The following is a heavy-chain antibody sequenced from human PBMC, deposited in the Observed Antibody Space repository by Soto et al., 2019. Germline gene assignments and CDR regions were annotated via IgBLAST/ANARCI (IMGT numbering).Heavy chain of an antibody. CDR3: ARGRYGDY. CDR2: ISAHNGKT. J-gene: IGHJ4*02. CDR1: GYAFTTYG. V-gene: IGHV1-18*01. Sequence: QVHLVQSGAEVKKPGASVKVSCKGSGYAFTTYGITWVRQDPGQGLEWMGWISAHNGKTNYAQKLQGRVTVTRDTSTSTAYMELRSLRSDDTAVYYCARGRYGDYWGQGALVTVSS. D-gene: IGHD1-1*01.